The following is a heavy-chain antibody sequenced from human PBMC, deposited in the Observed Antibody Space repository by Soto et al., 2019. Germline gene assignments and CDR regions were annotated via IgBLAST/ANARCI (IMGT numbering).Heavy chain of an antibody. V-gene: IGHV4-34*01. CDR2: INHSGST. D-gene: IGHD5-12*01. CDR1: GGSFSGYY. Sequence: SETLSRTCAVYGGSFSGYYWSWIRPPPGKGLEWIGEINHSGSTNYNPSLKSRVTISVDTSKNQFSLKLSSVTAADTAVYYCARDRRYSGYDSPWFDPWGQGTLVTVSS. CDR3: ARDRRYSGYDSPWFDP. J-gene: IGHJ5*02.